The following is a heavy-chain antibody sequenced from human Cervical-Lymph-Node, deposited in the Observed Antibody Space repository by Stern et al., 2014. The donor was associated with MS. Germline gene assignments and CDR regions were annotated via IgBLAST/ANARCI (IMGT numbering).Heavy chain of an antibody. CDR2: IYWDDDK. V-gene: IGHV2-5*02. CDR1: GFPLSTSGVG. D-gene: IGHD3-10*01. CDR3: ARYSYASDMGAFDI. J-gene: IGHJ3*02. Sequence: ESGPTLVKPTQTLTLTCTFSGFPLSTSGVGVGWIRQPPGKALEWLALIYWDDDKNYSPSLKSRLTIIKDTSKNQVVLTVTNMDPVDTATYYCARYSYASDMGAFDIWGQGTMVTVSS.